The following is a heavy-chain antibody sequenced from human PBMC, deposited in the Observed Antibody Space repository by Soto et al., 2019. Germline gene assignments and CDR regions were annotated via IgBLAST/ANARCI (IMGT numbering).Heavy chain of an antibody. Sequence: SGPTLVNPTQTLTLTCTFSGFSLSTSGVGVGWIRQPPGEALEWLTVIYRNDDKRYSPSLKSRLTITKDASKNQVVLTMTNMDPVDTATYYCARTTVVTASDYWGQGALVTVSS. CDR1: GFSLSTSGVG. V-gene: IGHV2-5*01. D-gene: IGHD2-21*02. CDR2: IYRNDDK. CDR3: ARTTVVTASDY. J-gene: IGHJ4*02.